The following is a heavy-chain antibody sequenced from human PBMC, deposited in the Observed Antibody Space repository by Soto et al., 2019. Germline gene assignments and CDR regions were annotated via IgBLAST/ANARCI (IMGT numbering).Heavy chain of an antibody. V-gene: IGHV3-74*01. CDR1: GFTFSSYG. CDR2: ISNDGSST. J-gene: IGHJ1*01. Sequence: EVQLVDSGGGLVQPGGSLRLSCVASGFTFSSYGMHWVRQAPGKGLVWVSSISNDGSSTSYADPVKGRFTIYRDNAKNTLYLQMNSLRAEDTAVYYCARLPNKSPQNWGQGTLVIVSP. CDR3: ARLPNKSPQN.